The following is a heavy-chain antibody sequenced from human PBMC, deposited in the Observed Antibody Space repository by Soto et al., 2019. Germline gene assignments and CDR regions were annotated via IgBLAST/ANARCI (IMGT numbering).Heavy chain of an antibody. V-gene: IGHV6-1*01. Sequence: SQTLSLTCAISGDSVSSNSAAWNWIRQSPSGGLEWLGRTYYRSKWYNDYAVSVKSRITINPDTSKNQFSLQLNSVTPEDTAVYYCARDRLPYYDFWSGGWLSDAFDIWGQGTMVTVSS. CDR2: TYYRSKWYN. CDR3: ARDRLPYYDFWSGGWLSDAFDI. J-gene: IGHJ3*02. CDR1: GDSVSSNSAA. D-gene: IGHD3-3*01.